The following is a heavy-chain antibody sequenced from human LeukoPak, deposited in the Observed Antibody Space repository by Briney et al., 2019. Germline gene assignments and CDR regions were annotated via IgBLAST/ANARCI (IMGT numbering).Heavy chain of an antibody. CDR2: TRNKANSYTT. CDR1: GFTFSDHY. CDR3: ARDGYSGYGFLDV. D-gene: IGHD5-12*01. V-gene: IGHV3-72*01. J-gene: IGHJ6*04. Sequence: GGSLRLSCAASGFTFSDHYIDWVRQAPGKGLEWVGRTRNKANSYTTEYAASVKGRFTISRDDSKNSLYLQMNSLKTEDTAVYYCARDGYSGYGFLDVWGKGATVTVSS.